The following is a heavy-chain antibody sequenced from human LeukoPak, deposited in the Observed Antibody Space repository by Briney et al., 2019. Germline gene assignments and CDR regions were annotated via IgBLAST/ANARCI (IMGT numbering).Heavy chain of an antibody. V-gene: IGHV4-4*09. D-gene: IGHD5-24*01. J-gene: IGHJ4*02. Sequence: SETLSLTCTVSGGSISSYYWSWIRQPPGKGLEGIGYIYTSGSTNYSPSLKSRVTISVDTSKKHFSLKRSSVTPADTAVYYCASLDFSGYNYYYFASWGQGTLVTVSS. CDR3: ASLDFSGYNYYYFAS. CDR2: IYTSGST. CDR1: GGSISSYY.